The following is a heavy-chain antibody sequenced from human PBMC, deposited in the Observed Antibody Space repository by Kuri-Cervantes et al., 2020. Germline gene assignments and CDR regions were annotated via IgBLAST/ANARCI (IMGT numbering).Heavy chain of an antibody. CDR3: ARGSSWYRDWFDP. V-gene: IGHV4-61*01. Sequence: SETLSLTCTVSGGSVSSGSYYWSWIRQPPGKGLEWIGYIYYSGSTYYNPSLKSRVTISVDTSKNQFSLKLSSVTAADTAVYYCARGSSWYRDWFDPWGQGTLVTVSS. CDR1: GGSVSSGSYY. J-gene: IGHJ5*02. CDR2: IYYSGST. D-gene: IGHD6-13*01.